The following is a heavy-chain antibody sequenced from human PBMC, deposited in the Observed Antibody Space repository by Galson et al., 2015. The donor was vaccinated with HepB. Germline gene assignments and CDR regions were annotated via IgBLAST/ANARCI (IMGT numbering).Heavy chain of an antibody. Sequence: ETLSLTCTFSGDSIIRYYWSWIRQPPGKGLEWIGYIYYSGSTNYNPSLKSRVTMSIDTSKNQFSLKLTSVTAADTAMYYCARDDYGDHFDYWGQGILVAVSS. CDR1: GDSIIRYY. J-gene: IGHJ4*02. CDR2: IYYSGST. V-gene: IGHV4-59*01. D-gene: IGHD4-17*01. CDR3: ARDDYGDHFDY.